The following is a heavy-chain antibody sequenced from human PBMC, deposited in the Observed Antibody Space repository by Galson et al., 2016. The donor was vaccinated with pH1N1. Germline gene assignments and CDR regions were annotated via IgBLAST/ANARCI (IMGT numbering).Heavy chain of an antibody. Sequence: SLRLSCAASGFTFSSNALSWVRQAPGKGLEWVSGISGSGDSTYYADSVKGRFTVSRDNSKNTLYLQMSSLRVEDTAAYYCAKGYGSGSFSELKYWGQGTLVTVSS. V-gene: IGHV3-23*01. D-gene: IGHD3-10*01. CDR2: ISGSGDST. J-gene: IGHJ4*02. CDR3: AKGYGSGSFSELKY. CDR1: GFTFSSNA.